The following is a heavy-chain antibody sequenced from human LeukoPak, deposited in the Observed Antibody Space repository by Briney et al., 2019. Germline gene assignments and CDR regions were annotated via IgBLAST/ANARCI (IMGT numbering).Heavy chain of an antibody. D-gene: IGHD5-18*01. J-gene: IGHJ6*02. CDR2: IYYSGST. CDR1: GGSISSGDYY. Sequence: SETLSLTCTVSGGSISSGDYYWSWIRQPPGKGLEWIGYIYYSGSTYYNPSLKSRVTISVDTSKNQFSLKLSSETAADTAVYYCARNSYDYYYYYGMDVWGQGTTVTVSS. V-gene: IGHV4-30-4*01. CDR3: ARNSYDYYYYYGMDV.